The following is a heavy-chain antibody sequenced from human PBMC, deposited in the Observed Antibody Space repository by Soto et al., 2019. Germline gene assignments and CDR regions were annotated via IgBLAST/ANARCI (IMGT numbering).Heavy chain of an antibody. CDR1: GFTFSDYY. V-gene: IGHV3-11*01. Sequence: QVQLVESGGGLVKPGGSLRLSCAASGFTFSDYYMSWIRQAPGKGLEWVSYINSSDSIIYDACSVKGRFTITGDNAKNTLYLQMNSLRAEETAVYYCARDLGYYDSSGYFVSRGQGALVSVSS. J-gene: IGHJ4*02. CDR2: INSSDSII. CDR3: ARDLGYYDSSGYFVS. D-gene: IGHD3-22*01.